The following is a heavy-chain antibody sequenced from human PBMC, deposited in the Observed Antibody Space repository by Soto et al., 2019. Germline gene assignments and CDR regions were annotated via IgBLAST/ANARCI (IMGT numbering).Heavy chain of an antibody. J-gene: IGHJ6*02. Sequence: QVQLVESGGGLVKPGGSLRLSCVASGFMFSDYYMSWIRQAPGKGLEYISCISTTSSYTNYADSVEVRFTISRDNAKESVYLQLHSLRLEDTAVYYCARGGVLTNVYSYYGMDVWGQGTTVTVSS. CDR2: ISTTSSYT. D-gene: IGHD3-10*01. CDR3: ARGGVLTNVYSYYGMDV. CDR1: GFMFSDYY. V-gene: IGHV3-11*05.